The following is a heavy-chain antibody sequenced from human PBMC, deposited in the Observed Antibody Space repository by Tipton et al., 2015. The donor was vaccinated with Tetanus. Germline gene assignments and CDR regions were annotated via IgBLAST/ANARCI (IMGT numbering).Heavy chain of an antibody. CDR2: ISASGGST. Sequence: SLRLSCAASGFTFDDYAMNWVRQAPGKGLEWVSGISASGGSTYYAEVVRGRFTVSRDNSKSMLFLEGNSLRAEDTAIYYCVFWWSGFPEALDMWGQGTMVTVSS. CDR1: GFTFDDYA. V-gene: IGHV3-23*01. D-gene: IGHD2-21*01. J-gene: IGHJ3*02. CDR3: VFWWSGFPEALDM.